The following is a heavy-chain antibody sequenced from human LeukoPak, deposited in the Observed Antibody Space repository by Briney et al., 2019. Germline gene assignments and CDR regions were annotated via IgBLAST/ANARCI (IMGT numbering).Heavy chain of an antibody. CDR3: ARYRRNNDYYLDD. CDR1: GGSISSYY. V-gene: IGHV4-59*01. Sequence: PSETLSLTCTVSGGSISSYYWSWIRQPPGKGLEWIGYIYSSGSTNYNPSLKSRVTISVDTSKNQFSLKLNSLTAADTAVYYCARYRRNNDYYLDDWGQGALVTVSS. D-gene: IGHD2-8*01. CDR2: IYSSGST. J-gene: IGHJ4*02.